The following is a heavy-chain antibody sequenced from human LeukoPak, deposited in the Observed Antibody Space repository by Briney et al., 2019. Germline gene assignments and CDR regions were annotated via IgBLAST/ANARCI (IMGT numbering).Heavy chain of an antibody. V-gene: IGHV1-18*04. CDR2: ISAYNGNT. Sequence: ASVKVSCKASGYTFTGYYMHWVRQAPGQGLEWMGWISAYNGNTNYAQKLQGRVTMTTDTSTSTAYMELRSLRSDDTAVYYCARSRYYYDSSGYLDYWGQGTLVTVSS. CDR3: ARSRYYYDSSGYLDY. J-gene: IGHJ4*02. D-gene: IGHD3-22*01. CDR1: GYTFTGYY.